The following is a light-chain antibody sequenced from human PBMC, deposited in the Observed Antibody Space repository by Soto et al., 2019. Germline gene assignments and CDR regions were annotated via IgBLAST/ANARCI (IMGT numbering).Light chain of an antibody. Sequence: QSVLTQPASVSGSPGQSITISCTGTSSAVGGSNYVSWYQQHPGKAPKLMIYDVSNRPSGVSNRFSGSKSGNTASLTISGLQAEDEADYYCGSYTSSSTLYVFGTGTKVTVL. V-gene: IGLV2-14*01. J-gene: IGLJ1*01. CDR2: DVS. CDR1: SSAVGGSNY. CDR3: GSYTSSSTLYV.